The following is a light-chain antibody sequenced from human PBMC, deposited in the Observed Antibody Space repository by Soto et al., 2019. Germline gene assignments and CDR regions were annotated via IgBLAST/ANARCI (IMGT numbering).Light chain of an antibody. CDR2: KAS. Sequence: DIQMTQSPSTLSASVGDRVTITCRASQSISTWLAWYRQKPGKAPKVLIYKASNLESGVPSRFSGSGSGTEFTLTISSLQPDDFATYYCQQYSTYYRTFGQGTKVEIK. J-gene: IGKJ1*01. CDR3: QQYSTYYRT. V-gene: IGKV1-5*03. CDR1: QSISTW.